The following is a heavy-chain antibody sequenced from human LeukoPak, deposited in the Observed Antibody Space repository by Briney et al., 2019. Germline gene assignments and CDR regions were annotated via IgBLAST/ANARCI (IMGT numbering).Heavy chain of an antibody. CDR1: GFTSSSYA. J-gene: IGHJ4*02. CDR2: ISGSGGST. V-gene: IGHV3-23*01. Sequence: GGSLRLSCAASGFTSSSYAMSWVRQAPGKGLEWVSAISGSGGSTYYADSVKGRFTISRDNSKNTLYLQMNSLRAEDTAVYYCARDCSSTSCYPDYWGQGTLVTVSS. D-gene: IGHD2-2*01. CDR3: ARDCSSTSCYPDY.